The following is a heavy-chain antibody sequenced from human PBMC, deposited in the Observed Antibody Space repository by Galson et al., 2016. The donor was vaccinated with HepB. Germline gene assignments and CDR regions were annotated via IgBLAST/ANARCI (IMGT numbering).Heavy chain of an antibody. V-gene: IGHV2-5*02. CDR3: AHTRGVLWGSGSYYSFDY. CDR2: IYWDDDK. D-gene: IGHD3-10*01. Sequence: PALVKPTQTLTLTCTFSGFSLSTSEMGVGWIRQPPGKALEWLALIYWDDDKRYSPSLKSRLTITKDTSKNQVVLTLTNMDPVDTATYYCAHTRGVLWGSGSYYSFDYWGQGTLVTVSS. J-gene: IGHJ4*02. CDR1: GFSLSTSEMG.